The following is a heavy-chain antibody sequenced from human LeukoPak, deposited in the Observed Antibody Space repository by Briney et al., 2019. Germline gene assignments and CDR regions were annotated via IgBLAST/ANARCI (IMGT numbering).Heavy chain of an antibody. Sequence: GGSLRLSCAASGFTFDSFSINWVRQAPGKGLEWVASISSSSTYIYYGGSVKGRFTISRDNAKNSLYLQMNSLRAEDTAVYYCARDSRYYYDSSGYYYVSYYYYYYMDVWGKGTTVTVSS. CDR1: GFTFDSFS. D-gene: IGHD3-22*01. CDR2: ISSSSTYI. CDR3: ARDSRYYYDSSGYYYVSYYYYYYMDV. V-gene: IGHV3-21*01. J-gene: IGHJ6*03.